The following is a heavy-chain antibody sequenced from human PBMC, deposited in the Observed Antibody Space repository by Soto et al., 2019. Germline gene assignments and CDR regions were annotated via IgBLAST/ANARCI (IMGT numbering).Heavy chain of an antibody. V-gene: IGHV3-9*01. CDR1: GFTFDDYA. Sequence: EVQLVESGGGLVQPGRYLRLSFAASGFTFDDYAMHWVRQAPGKGLEWVSGISWNSGSIGYADSVKGRFTISRDNAKNSLYLQMNSLRAEDTALYYCAKEVAGTLRTTIDYWGQGTLVTVSS. J-gene: IGHJ4*02. D-gene: IGHD6-19*01. CDR3: AKEVAGTLRTTIDY. CDR2: ISWNSGSI.